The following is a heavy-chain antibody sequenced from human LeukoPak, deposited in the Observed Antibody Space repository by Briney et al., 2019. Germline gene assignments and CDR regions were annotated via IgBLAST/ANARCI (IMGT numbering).Heavy chain of an antibody. CDR2: VWYDGSKT. J-gene: IGHJ4*02. CDR1: GFTFSSYA. Sequence: GGSLRLSCAASGFTFSSYAMHWVRQAPGKGLEWVAVVWYDGSKTYSADSVKGRITISRDDSKNTLYLQMNSLRAEDTAVYYCERGVDYYDSSGTIDYWGQGTLVTVSS. D-gene: IGHD3-22*01. V-gene: IGHV3-33*01. CDR3: ERGVDYYDSSGTIDY.